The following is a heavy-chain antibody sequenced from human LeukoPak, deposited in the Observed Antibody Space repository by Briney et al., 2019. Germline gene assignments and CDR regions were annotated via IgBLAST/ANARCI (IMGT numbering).Heavy chain of an antibody. Sequence: NPSETLSLTCTVSGGSISSYYWSWIRQPAGKGLEWIGRIYTSGSTNYNPSLKSRVTMSVDTSKNQFSLKLSSVTAADTAVYYCARDYSINPPSITMVRGYVWWFDPWGQGTLVTVSS. CDR2: IYTSGST. J-gene: IGHJ5*02. D-gene: IGHD3-10*01. CDR1: GGSISSYY. V-gene: IGHV4-4*07. CDR3: ARDYSINPPSITMVRGYVWWFDP.